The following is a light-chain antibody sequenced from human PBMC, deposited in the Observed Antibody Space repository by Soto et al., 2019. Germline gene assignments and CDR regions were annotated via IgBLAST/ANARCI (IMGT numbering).Light chain of an antibody. CDR2: DAS. V-gene: IGKV3-20*01. J-gene: IGKJ1*01. Sequence: EIVLTQSPGTLSLSPGERATLSCRASQSVSSYYLAWYQQKPGQAPRLLIYDASSRATGIPDRFSGSGSGTDFTLSISRLEPEDFAVYYCQQYGSSPRTFGQGPNVDIK. CDR1: QSVSSYY. CDR3: QQYGSSPRT.